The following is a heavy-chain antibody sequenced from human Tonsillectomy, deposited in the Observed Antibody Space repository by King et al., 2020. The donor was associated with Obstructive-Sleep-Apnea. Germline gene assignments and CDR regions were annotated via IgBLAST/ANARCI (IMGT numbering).Heavy chain of an antibody. CDR2: INTNTGNP. CDR3: ARYIVVVPGYYYYGMDV. D-gene: IGHD2-2*01. V-gene: IGHV7-4-1*02. CDR1: GYTFTSYA. J-gene: IGHJ6*02. Sequence: QLLQSGAELKKPGASVKVSCKASGYTFTSYAMNWVRQAPGQVLEWMGWINTNTGNPTYAQGFTGRFVFSLDTSVSTAYLQISSLKAEDTAVYYCARYIVVVPGYYYYGMDVWGQGTTVTVSS.